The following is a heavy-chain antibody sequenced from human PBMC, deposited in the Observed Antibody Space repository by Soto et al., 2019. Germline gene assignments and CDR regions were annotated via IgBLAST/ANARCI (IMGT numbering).Heavy chain of an antibody. D-gene: IGHD3-22*01. J-gene: IGHJ4*02. CDR2: ISWNSGEI. CDR3: AKMVTWDSSGYYQGGFDC. CDR1: GFTFEDYA. V-gene: IGHV3-9*01. Sequence: EMQLVESGGGLVQPGRSLTISCAASGFTFEDYAMHWVRQAPGKGLEWVSGISWNSGEIIYADSVRGRLTISRDNAKNSLYLQMNSLRPEDTALYYCAKMVTWDSSGYYQGGFDCWGQGTLVTVSS.